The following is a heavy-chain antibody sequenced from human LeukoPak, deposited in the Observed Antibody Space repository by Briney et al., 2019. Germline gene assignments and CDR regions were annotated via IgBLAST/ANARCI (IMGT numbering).Heavy chain of an antibody. J-gene: IGHJ3*02. CDR2: IYYSGST. Sequence: ASETLSLTCTVSGGSISSYYWSWIRQPPGKGLEWIGYIYYSGSTYYNPSLKSRVIISVDTSKNQFSLKLNSVTAADTAVYYCARRSFEHSSGYYSRGAFAIWGQGAMVTVSS. CDR3: ARRSFEHSSGYYSRGAFAI. CDR1: GGSISSYY. D-gene: IGHD3-22*01. V-gene: IGHV4-59*08.